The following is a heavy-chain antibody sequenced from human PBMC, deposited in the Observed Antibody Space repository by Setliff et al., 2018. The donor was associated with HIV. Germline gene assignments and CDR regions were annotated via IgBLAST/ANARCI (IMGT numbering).Heavy chain of an antibody. CDR2: IYLGDSDT. CDR1: GSTFANYW. V-gene: IGHV5-51*01. D-gene: IGHD6-13*01. Sequence: PGESLKISCKGSGSTFANYWIGWVRQMPGKGLEWMGIIYLGDSDTRYSPSFQSQVTISADKSITTAYLLLSSLKASDTAMYYCARQGIAAAGDYWGQGTLVTVSS. J-gene: IGHJ4*02. CDR3: ARQGIAAAGDY.